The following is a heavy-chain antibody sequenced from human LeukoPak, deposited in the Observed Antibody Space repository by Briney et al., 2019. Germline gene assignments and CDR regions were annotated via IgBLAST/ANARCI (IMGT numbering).Heavy chain of an antibody. J-gene: IGHJ4*02. D-gene: IGHD4-17*01. CDR2: IYSGGST. CDR1: GXTVSSNS. V-gene: IGHV3-53*01. CDR3: GRGDYGSDY. Sequence: GESLRLSCTASGXTVSSNSMTWVRQAPGEGMEWVSVIYSGGSTYYADSVTGRFTISRDISKNTLFLQMNSLRDDDTAVYCCGRGDYGSDYWGQGTLVTVSS.